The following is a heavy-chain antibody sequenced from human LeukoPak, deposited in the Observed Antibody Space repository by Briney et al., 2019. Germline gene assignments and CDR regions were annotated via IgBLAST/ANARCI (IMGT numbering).Heavy chain of an antibody. CDR2: INLSGST. J-gene: IGHJ4*02. V-gene: IGHV4-34*01. CDR3: ARGGARRDGYNLGY. D-gene: IGHD5-24*01. CDR1: GGSFSGYY. Sequence: PSETLSLTCAVYGGSFSGYYWSWIRQPPGKGLEWIGEINLSGSTNYNAPLKSRVTISVDTSKNQFSLKLSSVTAADPAVYYCARGGARRDGYNLGYWGQGTLVTVSS.